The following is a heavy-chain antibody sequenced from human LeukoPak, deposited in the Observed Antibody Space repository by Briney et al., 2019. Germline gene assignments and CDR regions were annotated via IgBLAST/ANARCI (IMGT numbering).Heavy chain of an antibody. CDR1: GITLSNYG. CDR2: ISDTGGST. CDR3: AKRGVVIRVILVGFHKEAYYFDS. J-gene: IGHJ4*02. Sequence: GGSMRLSCAVSGITLSNYGMSWVRQAPGKGLEWVAGISDTGGSTNYADSVKGRFTISRDNPKNTLFLQMKSLRAEDTAAYFCAKRGVVIRVILVGFHKEAYYFDSWGQGALVTVSS. D-gene: IGHD3-22*01. V-gene: IGHV3-23*01.